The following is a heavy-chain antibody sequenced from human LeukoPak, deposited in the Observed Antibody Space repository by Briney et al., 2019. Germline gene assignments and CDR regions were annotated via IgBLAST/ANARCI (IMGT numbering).Heavy chain of an antibody. D-gene: IGHD2-2*01. Sequence: SVKVSCKASGGTFSSYAISWVRQAPGQGLEWMGGIIPIFGTANYAQKFQGRVTITTDESTSTAYMELSSLRSEDTAVYYCARYGGPYCSSTSCRNWFDPWGPGTLVTVSS. V-gene: IGHV1-69*05. CDR3: ARYGGPYCSSTSCRNWFDP. J-gene: IGHJ5*02. CDR1: GGTFSSYA. CDR2: IIPIFGTA.